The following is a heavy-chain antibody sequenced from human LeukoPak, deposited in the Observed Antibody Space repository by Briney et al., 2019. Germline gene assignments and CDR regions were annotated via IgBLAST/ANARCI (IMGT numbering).Heavy chain of an antibody. CDR3: ARGGGLLWFGELAYYYYMDV. D-gene: IGHD3-10*01. Sequence: SETMSLTCAVYGRFLSGYYWSWIRHPPRNGMEWNGAIHQSGSTNYNPSLKSRVTISVDTSKNQFSLELSSATAAETAVYYCARGGGLLWFGELAYYYYMDVWGKGTTVTVSS. J-gene: IGHJ6*03. CDR1: GRFLSGYY. V-gene: IGHV4-34*01. CDR2: IHQSGST.